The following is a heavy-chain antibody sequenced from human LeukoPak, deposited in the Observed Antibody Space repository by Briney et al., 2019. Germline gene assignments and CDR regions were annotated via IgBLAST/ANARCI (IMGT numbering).Heavy chain of an antibody. D-gene: IGHD5-12*01. CDR3: TRDWGLAGYSGYDYGDY. V-gene: IGHV3-49*04. CDR2: IRSKAYGGTT. J-gene: IGHJ4*02. CDR1: GFTFGDYA. Sequence: GGSLRLSCTASGFTFGDYAMSWVRQAPGKGLEWVGFIRSKAYGGTTEYAASVKGRFTISRDDSKSIAYLQMNSLKTEDTAVYYCTRDWGLAGYSGYDYGDYWGQGTLVTVSS.